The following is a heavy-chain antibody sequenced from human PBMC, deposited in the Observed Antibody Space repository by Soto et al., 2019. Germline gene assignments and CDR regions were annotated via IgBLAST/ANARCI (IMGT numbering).Heavy chain of an antibody. CDR2: ISGSGDTT. J-gene: IGHJ4*02. CDR1: GFTFSNYA. V-gene: IGHV3-23*01. Sequence: GGSLRLSCAASGFTFSNYAMNWVRQAPGKGLEWVSTISGSGDTTYYADSVKGRFTISRDNSKNTLYLQMNSLRAEDTAVYYCGKDLLHWGQGTLATVSS. CDR3: GKDLLH.